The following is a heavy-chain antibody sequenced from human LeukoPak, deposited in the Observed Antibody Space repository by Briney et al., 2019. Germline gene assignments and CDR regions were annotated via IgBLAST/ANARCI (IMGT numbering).Heavy chain of an antibody. D-gene: IGHD3-10*01. V-gene: IGHV4-4*07. CDR2: IYTTGST. J-gene: IGHJ3*02. Sequence: SETLSLTCTVSGGSISSDYWSWIRQPAGKGLEWIGRIYTTGSTNYSPSLKSRVTMSVDTSKNQFSLKLSSVTAADTAVYYCARVGAGSGSYVADIWGQGTMVTVSS. CDR1: GGSISSDY. CDR3: ARVGAGSGSYVADI.